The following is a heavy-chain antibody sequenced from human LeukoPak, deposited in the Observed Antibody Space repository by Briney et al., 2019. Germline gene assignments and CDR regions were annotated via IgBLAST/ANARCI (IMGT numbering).Heavy chain of an antibody. CDR3: ARDKGAGSLALHWFDP. CDR1: GDSIGTYY. Sequence: SETLSLTCTVSGDSIGTYYWSWIRQHPGKGLEWIGYIYYSGSTYYNPSLKSRVTISVDTSKNQFSLKLSSVTAADTAVYYCARDKGAGSLALHWFDPWGQGTLVTVSS. V-gene: IGHV4-31*03. J-gene: IGHJ5*02. D-gene: IGHD3-10*01. CDR2: IYYSGST.